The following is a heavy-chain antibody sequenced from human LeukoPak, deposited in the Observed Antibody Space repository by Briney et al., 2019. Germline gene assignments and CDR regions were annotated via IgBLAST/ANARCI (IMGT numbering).Heavy chain of an antibody. V-gene: IGHV5-51*01. J-gene: IGHJ5*02. CDR3: ARRVSSGYYYSIPSNWFDP. CDR1: GYSFTSYW. Sequence: GESLKISCKGSGYSFTSYWIGWVRQMPGKGLEWMGIIYPGDSDTRYSPSSQGQVTISADKSISTAYLQWSSLKASDTAMYYCARRVSSGYYYSIPSNWFDPWGQGTLVTVSS. D-gene: IGHD3-22*01. CDR2: IYPGDSDT.